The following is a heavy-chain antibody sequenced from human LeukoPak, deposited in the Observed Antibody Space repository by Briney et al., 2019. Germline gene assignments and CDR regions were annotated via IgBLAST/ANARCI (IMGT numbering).Heavy chain of an antibody. CDR3: TSTYYYDSSSYSHCGY. Sequence: GGSLRLSCAASGFTFSGSAMHWVRQASGKGLEWVGRIGSKANSYGTAYAASVKGRFTISRDDSKNTAYLQINSLKTEDTAVYYCTSTYYYDSSSYSHCGYWGQGTLVAVSS. D-gene: IGHD3-22*01. J-gene: IGHJ4*02. V-gene: IGHV3-73*01. CDR1: GFTFSGSA. CDR2: IGSKANSYGT.